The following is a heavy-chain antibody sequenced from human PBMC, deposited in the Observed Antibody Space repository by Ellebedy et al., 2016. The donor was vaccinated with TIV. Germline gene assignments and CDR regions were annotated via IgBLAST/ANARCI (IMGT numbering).Heavy chain of an antibody. V-gene: IGHV1-69*13. D-gene: IGHD3-10*01. Sequence: AASVKVSCQASGCTFSSYAISWVRQAPGQGLEWMGGIIPIFGTANYAQKFQGRVTITADESTSTAYMEVRSLRSEDTAVYYCARADFGSGSYQYYYYGMDVWGQGTTVTVSS. CDR2: IIPIFGTA. J-gene: IGHJ6*02. CDR1: GCTFSSYA. CDR3: ARADFGSGSYQYYYYGMDV.